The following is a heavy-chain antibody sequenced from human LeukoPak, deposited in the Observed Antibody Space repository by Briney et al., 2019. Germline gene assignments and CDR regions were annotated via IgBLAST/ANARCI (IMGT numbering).Heavy chain of an antibody. D-gene: IGHD3-9*01. CDR2: IYYSGST. J-gene: IGHJ3*02. CDR3: ARSDRVLRYFDWLPPGDI. CDR1: GGFFISSSYY. V-gene: IGHV4-39*01. Sequence: PSSPLTFPFTVSGGFFISSSYYWGWSRQPPGKGLEWIGSIYYSGSTYYNPSLKSRVTISVDTSKNQFSLKLSSVTAADTAVYYCARSDRVLRYFDWLPPGDIWGQGTMVTVSS.